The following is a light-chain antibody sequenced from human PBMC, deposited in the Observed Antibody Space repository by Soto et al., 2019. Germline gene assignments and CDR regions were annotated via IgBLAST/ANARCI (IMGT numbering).Light chain of an antibody. Sequence: QSVLTQPRSLSGSPGQSVTISCTGTSSDVGGYNYVSWYQQHPGKAPKLMIYDVSKRPSGVPDRFSGSKSGNTASLTISGLQAEDEADYYCCSYAGSPYVFGTGTKLTVL. CDR2: DVS. CDR3: CSYAGSPYV. CDR1: SSDVGGYNY. V-gene: IGLV2-11*01. J-gene: IGLJ1*01.